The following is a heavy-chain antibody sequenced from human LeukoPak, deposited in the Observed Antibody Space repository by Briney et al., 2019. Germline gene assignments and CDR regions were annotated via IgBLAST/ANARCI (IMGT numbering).Heavy chain of an antibody. J-gene: IGHJ6*02. Sequence: ASVKVSCKASGYTFTSYGVSWVRQAPGQGLEWMGWISACNGNTNYAQKLQGRVTMTTDTSTSTAYMELRSLRSDDTAVYYCARDQSLDLTSWFGDPYGMDVWGQGTTVTVSS. CDR2: ISACNGNT. V-gene: IGHV1-18*01. CDR3: ARDQSLDLTSWFGDPYGMDV. D-gene: IGHD3-10*01. CDR1: GYTFTSYG.